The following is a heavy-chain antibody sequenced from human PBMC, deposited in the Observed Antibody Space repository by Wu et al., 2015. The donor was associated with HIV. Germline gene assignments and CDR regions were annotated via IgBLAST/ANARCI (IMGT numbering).Heavy chain of an antibody. CDR2: IIPSFGTA. D-gene: IGHD3-16*01. CDR3: GREQYSAVSGLSMDV. V-gene: IGHV1-69*13. J-gene: IGHJ6*04. CDR1: GGTFSSYA. Sequence: QVQLVQSGAEVKKSGSSVKVSCKASGGTFSSYAINWVRQAPGQGLEWMGRIIPSFGTANYAQKFQDRVTITADESTNIAYMELSSLRSEDTAVYYCGREQYSAVSGLSMDVVGQRDQGHRPL.